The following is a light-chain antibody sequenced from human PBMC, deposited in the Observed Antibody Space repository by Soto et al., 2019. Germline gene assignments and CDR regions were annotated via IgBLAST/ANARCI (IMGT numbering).Light chain of an antibody. CDR1: QSVSSSY. V-gene: IGKV3-20*01. J-gene: IGKJ1*01. CDR3: QQYGSSQT. CDR2: GAS. Sequence: EIVLTQSPVTLSLSPGERATLSCRASQSVSSSYLAWYQQKPGQAPRLLIYGASSRATGIPDRFSGSGSGTDFTITISRLEPEDFEVYYCQQYGSSQTFGQGTKVEIK.